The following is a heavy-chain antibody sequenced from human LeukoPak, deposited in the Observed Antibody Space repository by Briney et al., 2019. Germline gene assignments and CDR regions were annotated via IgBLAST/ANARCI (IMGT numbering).Heavy chain of an antibody. CDR1: GFTFSSYD. Sequence: GGSLRLSCAASGFTFSSYDMHWVRQAPGKGLEWVSGIGTAGDTYYPGSIKGRFTFSRENAKNSLFLQMNGLRVGDTAVYYCAIGSYCSGGACSPVGAFDIWGQGTVVTVSS. CDR3: AIGSYCSGGACSPVGAFDI. D-gene: IGHD2-15*01. CDR2: IGTAGDT. V-gene: IGHV3-13*01. J-gene: IGHJ3*02.